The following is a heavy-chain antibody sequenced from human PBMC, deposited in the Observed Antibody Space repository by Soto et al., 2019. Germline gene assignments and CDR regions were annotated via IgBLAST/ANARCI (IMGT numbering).Heavy chain of an antibody. CDR3: VRHGNGTPFYFDF. V-gene: IGHV5-10-1*03. CDR2: IDPSDSYT. CDR1: GYRFINYW. D-gene: IGHD1-1*01. Sequence: EVQLVQSGAEVKKPGESLRLSCQGSGYRFINYWISWVRQMPGKGLEWVGRIDPSDSYTVYSPSFQGHVTISIDTAINTAFLEWRSLQASDTAMYYCVRHGNGTPFYFDFWGRGTLVPFSS. J-gene: IGHJ4*02.